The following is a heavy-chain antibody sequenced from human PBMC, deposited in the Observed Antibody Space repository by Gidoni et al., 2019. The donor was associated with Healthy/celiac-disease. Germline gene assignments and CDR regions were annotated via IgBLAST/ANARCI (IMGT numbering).Heavy chain of an antibody. J-gene: IGHJ3*02. CDR2: IYYSGIT. CDR1: GGSTSSSSYY. D-gene: IGHD3-22*01. V-gene: IGHV4-39*01. CDR3: ARQWYYYDSSGYYYDGGLRLDAFDI. Sequence: QLQLQESAPGLVKPSETLSLTCTVSGGSTSSSSYYWGRIRQTPGQGLEWIGSIYYSGITYYHPALKSRVTISVDTSKNQFSLKLSSVTAADTAVYYCARQWYYYDSSGYYYDGGLRLDAFDIWGQVTMFTVSS.